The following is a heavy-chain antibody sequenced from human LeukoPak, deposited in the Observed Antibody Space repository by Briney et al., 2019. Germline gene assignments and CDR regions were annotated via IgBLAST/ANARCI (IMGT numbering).Heavy chain of an antibody. CDR3: AKDATGTTAYYLDS. J-gene: IGHJ4*02. D-gene: IGHD1-1*01. V-gene: IGHV3-23*01. Sequence: GGSLRLSCAASRFTFSSYAMSWVRQAPGKGLEWVLAISSSGAYYADSVKGRFTISRDNSKNTLYLQMNSLRAEDTAVYYCAKDATGTTAYYLDSWGQGTLVTVSS. CDR2: ISSSGA. CDR1: RFTFSSYA.